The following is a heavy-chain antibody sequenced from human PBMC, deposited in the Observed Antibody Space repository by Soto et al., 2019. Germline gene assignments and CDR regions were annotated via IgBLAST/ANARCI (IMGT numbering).Heavy chain of an antibody. J-gene: IGHJ3*02. V-gene: IGHV1-69*01. D-gene: IGHD1-26*01. CDR1: GGTFSSYA. CDR3: ARGKVGATTNDAFDI. Sequence: QVQLVQSGAEVTKPGPSVKVSCKASGGTFSSYAISWVRQAPGQGLEWMGGIIPIFGTANYAQKFQGRVTITADESTSPAYMELSSLRSEDTAVYYWARGKVGATTNDAFDIWGQGTMVTVSS. CDR2: IIPIFGTA.